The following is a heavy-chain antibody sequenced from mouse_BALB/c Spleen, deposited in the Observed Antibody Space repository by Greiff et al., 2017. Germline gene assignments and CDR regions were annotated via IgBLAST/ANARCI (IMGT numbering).Heavy chain of an antibody. CDR2: INPSNGRT. J-gene: IGHJ4*01. CDR1: GFNIKDYY. CDR3: ASYGYYAMDY. D-gene: IGHD1-1*02. V-gene: IGHV1S81*02. Sequence: VQLQQSGAELVRPGALVKLSCKASGFNIKDYYMHWVKQRPGQGLEWIGEINPSNGRTNYNEKFKSKATLTVDKSSSTAYMQLSSLTSEDSAVYDSASYGYYAMDYWGQGTSVTVSS.